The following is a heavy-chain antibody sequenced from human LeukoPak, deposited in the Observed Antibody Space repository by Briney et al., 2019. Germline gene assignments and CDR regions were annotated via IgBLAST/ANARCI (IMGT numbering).Heavy chain of an antibody. J-gene: IGHJ1*01. CDR2: ISGSGVST. CDR1: GFRFSSYA. V-gene: IGHV3-23*01. CDR3: AQARSSSGYGPLGFY. D-gene: IGHD5-12*01. Sequence: PGGSLRLACAASGFRFSSYAMSWVRQAPGKGLEWVSAISGSGVSTYYADSVKGRFTVSRDNSKNTLYLHMSSLTPEDTAVYYCAQARSSSGYGPLGFYWGQGTLVTVSS.